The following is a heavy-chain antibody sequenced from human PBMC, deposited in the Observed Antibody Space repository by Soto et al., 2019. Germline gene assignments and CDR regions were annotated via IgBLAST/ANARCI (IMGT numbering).Heavy chain of an antibody. J-gene: IGHJ6*02. Sequence: ASVKVSCKASGYTFTSYYMHWVRQAPGQGLEWMGIINPSGGSTSYAQKFQGRVTMTRDTSTSTVYMELSSLRSEDTAVYYCARTYYDILTGWENYYYYGMDVWGQGTTVTVSS. D-gene: IGHD3-9*01. CDR3: ARTYYDILTGWENYYYYGMDV. CDR2: INPSGGST. CDR1: GYTFTSYY. V-gene: IGHV1-46*01.